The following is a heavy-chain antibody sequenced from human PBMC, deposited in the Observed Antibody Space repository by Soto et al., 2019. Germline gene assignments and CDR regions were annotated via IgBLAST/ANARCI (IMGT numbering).Heavy chain of an antibody. CDR2: ISSSGFT. J-gene: IGHJ4*02. CDR1: GGSITPYY. D-gene: IGHD6-13*01. CDR3: VRVCESRSCFNF. V-gene: IGHV4-59*01. Sequence: QVQLQESGPGLVKPSETLSLTCTVSGGSITPYYWSWIRQPPGKRLEWIGYISSSGFTNYDSSLHSRVTIPVDTSKSQFSLKLSSVPAADKAVYYCVRVCESRSCFNFWGQGTLVTVSS.